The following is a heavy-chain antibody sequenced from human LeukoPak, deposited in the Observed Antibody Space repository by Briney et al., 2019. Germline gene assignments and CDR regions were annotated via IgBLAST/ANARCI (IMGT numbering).Heavy chain of an antibody. J-gene: IGHJ2*01. V-gene: IGHV4-59*01. CDR2: IYYSGST. Sequence: SETLSLTCTVSGGSISSYYWSWIRQPPGKGLEWIGYIYYSGSTNYNPSLKSRVTISVDTSKNQFSLKLSSVTAADTAVYYCARVGDYYDSSGYYLPYWYFDLWGRGTLVTFSS. CDR3: ARVGDYYDSSGYYLPYWYFDL. D-gene: IGHD3-22*01. CDR1: GGSISSYY.